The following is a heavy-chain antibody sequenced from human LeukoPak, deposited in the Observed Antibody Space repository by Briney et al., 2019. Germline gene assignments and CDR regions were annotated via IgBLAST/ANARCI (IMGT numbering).Heavy chain of an antibody. J-gene: IGHJ4*02. D-gene: IGHD2-2*01. CDR2: SYPGDSDT. CDR3: ARYFGYCSSTSCYAYFDY. Sequence: GESLKISRKGSGYSFTSYWIGWVRQMPGKGLEWMGISYPGDSDTRYSPSFQGQVTISADKSISTAYLQWSSLKASDTAMYYCARYFGYCSSTSCYAYFDYWGQGTLVTVSS. V-gene: IGHV5-51*01. CDR1: GYSFTSYW.